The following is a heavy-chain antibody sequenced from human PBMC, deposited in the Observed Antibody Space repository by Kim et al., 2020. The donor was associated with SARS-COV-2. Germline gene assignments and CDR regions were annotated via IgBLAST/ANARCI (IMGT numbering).Heavy chain of an antibody. CDR3: ARYRTYYYGSGNYYNWFDP. J-gene: IGHJ5*02. D-gene: IGHD3-10*01. CDR2: IYYSGST. Sequence: SETLSLTCTVSGGSISSYYWSWIRQPPGKGLEWIGYIYYSGSTNYNPSLKSRVTISVDTSKNQFSLKLSSVTAADTAVYYCARYRTYYYGSGNYYNWFDPWGQGTLVTVSS. V-gene: IGHV4-59*13. CDR1: GGSISSYY.